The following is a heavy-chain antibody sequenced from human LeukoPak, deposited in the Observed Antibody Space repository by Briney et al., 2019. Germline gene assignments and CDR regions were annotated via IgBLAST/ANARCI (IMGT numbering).Heavy chain of an antibody. CDR1: GYTFTGYY. J-gene: IGHJ6*03. CDR3: ARDPSNFWSGYYVPPYYYYMDV. CDR2: INPNSGGT. D-gene: IGHD3-3*01. Sequence: ASVKVSCKASGYTFTGYYMHWVRQAPGQGLEWMGWINPNSGGTNYAQKFQGRVTMTRDTSISTAYMELSRLRSDDTAVCYCARDPSNFWSGYYVPPYYYYMDVWGKGTTVTVSS. V-gene: IGHV1-2*02.